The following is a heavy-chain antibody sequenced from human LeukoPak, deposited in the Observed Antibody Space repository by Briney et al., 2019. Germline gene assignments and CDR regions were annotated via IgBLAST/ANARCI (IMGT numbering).Heavy chain of an antibody. Sequence: ASVKVSCKASGYTFTSYYMHWVRQAPGQGLEWMGIINPSGGSTSYAQKFQGRVTMTRDTSTSTVYMELSSLRSEDTAVYYCTTDAGGRDNWFDPWGQGTLVTVSS. CDR1: GYTFTSYY. D-gene: IGHD3-16*01. CDR3: TTDAGGRDNWFDP. V-gene: IGHV1-46*01. CDR2: INPSGGST. J-gene: IGHJ5*02.